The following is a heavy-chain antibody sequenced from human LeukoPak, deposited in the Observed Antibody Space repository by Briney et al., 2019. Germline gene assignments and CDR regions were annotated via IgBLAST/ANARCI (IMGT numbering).Heavy chain of an antibody. CDR1: GGSFSGYY. CDR2: INHSGST. J-gene: IGHJ6*02. D-gene: IGHD2-2*01. V-gene: IGHV4-34*01. CDR3: ARCGDIVVVPAPYYGMDV. Sequence: PSETLSLTCAVYGGSFSGYYWSWIRQPPGKGLEWLGEINHSGSTNYNPSLKSRVTISVDTSKNQFSLKLSSVTAADTAVYYCARCGDIVVVPAPYYGMDVWGQGTTVTVSS.